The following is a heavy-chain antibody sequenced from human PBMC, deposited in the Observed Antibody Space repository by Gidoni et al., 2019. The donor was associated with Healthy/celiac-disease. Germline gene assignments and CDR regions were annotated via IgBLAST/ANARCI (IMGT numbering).Heavy chain of an antibody. D-gene: IGHD2-2*01. CDR2: IYYSGST. Sequence: QLQLQESGPGLVKPSETLSLTCTVSGGSIRSSSYYWGWIRQPPGKGLEWIGSIYYSGSTYYNPSLKSRVTISVDTSKNQFSLKLSSVTAADTAVYYCASGYCSSTSCSGFGYWGQGTLVTVSS. V-gene: IGHV4-39*01. CDR3: ASGYCSSTSCSGFGY. J-gene: IGHJ4*02. CDR1: GGSIRSSSYY.